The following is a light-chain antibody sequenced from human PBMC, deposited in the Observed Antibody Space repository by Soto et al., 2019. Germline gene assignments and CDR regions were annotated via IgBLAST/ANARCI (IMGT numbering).Light chain of an antibody. Sequence: QSALTQPASVSGSPGQSITISCTGTSSDVGGHYYVSWYQHHPGKAPKLMIYEVSNRPSGVSNRFSGSKSGNTASLTISGLQAEDEGDYYCSSYASGSPLVFGPGTKLTVL. CDR2: EVS. CDR3: SSYASGSPLV. V-gene: IGLV2-14*01. J-gene: IGLJ1*01. CDR1: SSDVGGHYY.